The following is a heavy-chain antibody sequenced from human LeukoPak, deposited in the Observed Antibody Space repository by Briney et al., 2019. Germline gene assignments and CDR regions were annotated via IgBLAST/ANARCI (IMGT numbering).Heavy chain of an antibody. D-gene: IGHD2-15*01. CDR2: INHSGST. V-gene: IGHV4-34*01. J-gene: IGHJ5*02. Sequence: SETLSLTCAVYGGSFSGYYWSWIRQPPGKGLEWIGEINHSGSTNYNPSLKSRVTISVDTSKNQFSLKLSSVTAADTAVYYCARGLRYCSGGSCYVSPNRFDPWGQGTLVTVSS. CDR1: GGSFSGYY. CDR3: ARGLRYCSGGSCYVSPNRFDP.